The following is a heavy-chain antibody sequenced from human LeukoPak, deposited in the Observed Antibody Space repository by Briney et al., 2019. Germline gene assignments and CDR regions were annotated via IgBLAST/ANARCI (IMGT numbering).Heavy chain of an antibody. CDR1: GGTFSSYA. Sequence: ASVKVSCKASGGTFSSYAISWVRQAPGQGPEWMGRIIPILGIANYAQKFQGRVTITADKSTSTAYMELSSLRSEDTAVYYCARAGWGFDYWGQGTLVTVSS. CDR2: IIPILGIA. D-gene: IGHD3-16*01. J-gene: IGHJ4*02. V-gene: IGHV1-69*04. CDR3: ARAGWGFDY.